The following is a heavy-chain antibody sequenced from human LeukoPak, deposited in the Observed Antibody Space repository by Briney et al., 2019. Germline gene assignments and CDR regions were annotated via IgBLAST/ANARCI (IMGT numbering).Heavy chain of an antibody. J-gene: IGHJ4*02. CDR1: GYTFTIYD. V-gene: IGHV1-8*01. D-gene: IGHD6-19*01. CDR3: ANVMAGGAYYFDY. CDR2: MNPNRGNT. Sequence: ASVKVSFKASGYTFTIYDINWVRQATGQGLEWMGWMNPNRGNTGYAQKFQGRVTMTRNTSIRTAYMELSSLRSEDTAVYYCANVMAGGAYYFDYWGQGTLVTVSS.